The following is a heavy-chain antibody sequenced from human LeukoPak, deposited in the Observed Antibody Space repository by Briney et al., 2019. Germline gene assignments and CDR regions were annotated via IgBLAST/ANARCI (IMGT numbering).Heavy chain of an antibody. CDR2: ISSSSSYI. CDR3: ARDVEQQLVGYYGMDV. Sequence: GGSLRLSCAASGFTFISYSMNWVRQAPGKGLEWVSSISSSSSYIYYADSVKGRFTISRDNAKNSLYLQMNSLRAEDTAVYYCARDVEQQLVGYYGMDVWGQGTTVTVSS. D-gene: IGHD6-13*01. J-gene: IGHJ6*02. V-gene: IGHV3-21*01. CDR1: GFTFISYS.